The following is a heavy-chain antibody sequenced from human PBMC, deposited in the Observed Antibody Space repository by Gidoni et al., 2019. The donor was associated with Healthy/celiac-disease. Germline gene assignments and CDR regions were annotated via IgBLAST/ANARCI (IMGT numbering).Heavy chain of an antibody. V-gene: IGHV4-34*01. CDR3: ARGRGDYIVLMVYAQTNSNWFDP. CDR1: GGSFSGYY. J-gene: IGHJ5*02. CDR2: INHSGST. D-gene: IGHD2-8*01. Sequence: QVQLQQWGAGLLKPSETLYLTCAVYGGSFSGYYCSWLRQPPGKGLEWSGEINHSGSTNDNPPLKSLVTISLDTSKNQFSLKLSAVTDADTAVYDCARGRGDYIVLMVYAQTNSNWFDPWGQGTLVTVSA.